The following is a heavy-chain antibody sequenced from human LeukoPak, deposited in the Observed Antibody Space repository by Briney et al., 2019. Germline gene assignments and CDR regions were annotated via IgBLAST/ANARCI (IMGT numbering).Heavy chain of an antibody. V-gene: IGHV3-7*01. CDR3: ARDVYFGSGSPTVDY. D-gene: IGHD3-10*01. CDR2: IKHDGSEK. CDR1: GVIFSSSW. J-gene: IGHJ4*02. Sequence: GGSLRLSCAASGVIFSSSWMSWVRQAPGKGLEWVANIKHDGSEKYYVNSVKGRFTISRDNAKNALYLQMNSLRAEDTAVYYCARDVYFGSGSPTVDYWGQGTLVTVSS.